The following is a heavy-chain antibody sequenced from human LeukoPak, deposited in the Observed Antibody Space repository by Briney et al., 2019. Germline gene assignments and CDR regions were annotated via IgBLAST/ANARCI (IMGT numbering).Heavy chain of an antibody. V-gene: IGHV4-59*01. J-gene: IGHJ5*02. CDR3: ARGRTYRSSSWFDP. CDR1: GGSISNYY. D-gene: IGHD6-6*01. CDR2: ISYSGYT. Sequence: SETLPLTCTVSGGSISNYYWSWIRQPPGKGLEWIGYISYSGYTNYNPSLKSRVTISVDTSKNQFSLKLSSVTAADTAVYYCARGRTYRSSSWFDPWGQGTLVTVSS.